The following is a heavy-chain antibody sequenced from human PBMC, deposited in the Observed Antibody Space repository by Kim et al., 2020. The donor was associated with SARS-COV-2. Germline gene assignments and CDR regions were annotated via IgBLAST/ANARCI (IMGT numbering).Heavy chain of an antibody. Sequence: GGSLRLSCAASGFTFSSYWMHWVRQAPGKGLVWVSRINSDGSSTSYADSVKGRFTISRDNAKNTLYLQMNSLRAEDTAVYYCAYGSGSYYTSVSRTNSVGYYGMDVWGQGTTVTVSS. CDR3: AYGSGSYYTSVSRTNSVGYYGMDV. CDR1: GFTFSSYW. CDR2: INSDGSST. V-gene: IGHV3-74*01. J-gene: IGHJ6*02. D-gene: IGHD3-10*01.